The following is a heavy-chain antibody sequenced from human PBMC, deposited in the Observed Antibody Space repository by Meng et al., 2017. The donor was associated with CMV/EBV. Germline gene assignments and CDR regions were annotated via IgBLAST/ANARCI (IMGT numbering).Heavy chain of an antibody. CDR3: ARDGYCSSNSCPAGNAFDI. CDR2: ISAYNGNT. Sequence: ASVKVSCKASGYTFTSYGISWVRQAPGQGLEWMGWISAYNGNTNYAQKLQGRVTMTTDTSTSTAYMELRSLRSDDTAVYYCARDGYCSSNSCPAGNAFDIWGQGTMVTVSS. J-gene: IGHJ3*02. D-gene: IGHD2-2*03. V-gene: IGHV1-18*01. CDR1: GYTFTSYG.